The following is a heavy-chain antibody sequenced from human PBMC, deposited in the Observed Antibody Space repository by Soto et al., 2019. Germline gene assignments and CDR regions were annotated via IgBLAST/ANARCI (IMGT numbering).Heavy chain of an antibody. Sequence: TSETLSLTCPVSVYSISSGYYWGCIRQPPGKGLEWIGSIYHSGSIYYNPSLKSRVSISVDTSKNHFSLKLSSVTAADTAVYYCARGKGHTGLNCFDPWGQGTLVTVSS. J-gene: IGHJ5*02. CDR3: ARGKGHTGLNCFDP. V-gene: IGHV4-38-2*01. CDR2: IYHSGSI. D-gene: IGHD2-21*02. CDR1: VYSISSGYY.